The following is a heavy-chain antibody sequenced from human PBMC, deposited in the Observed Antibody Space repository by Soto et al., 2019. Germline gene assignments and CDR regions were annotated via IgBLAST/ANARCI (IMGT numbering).Heavy chain of an antibody. J-gene: IGHJ4*02. V-gene: IGHV3-23*01. CDR2: ISGSGGSS. CDR3: AKDSPLGFCSGGSCAYFFDY. D-gene: IGHD2-15*01. CDR1: GFVFGRYA. Sequence: PGGSLRLSCAASGFVFGRYAMSWVRQAPGKGLEWVSAISGSGGSSYYADSVKGRFTISRDNSKNTLSLQMNSLRAEDTAMYYCAKDSPLGFCSGGSCAYFFDYWGQGTLVTVSS.